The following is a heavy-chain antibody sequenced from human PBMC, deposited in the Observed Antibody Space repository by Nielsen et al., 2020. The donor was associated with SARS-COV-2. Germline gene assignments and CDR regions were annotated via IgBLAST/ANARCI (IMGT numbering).Heavy chain of an antibody. V-gene: IGHV4-31*03. J-gene: IGHJ4*02. CDR3: AMDFDRYCSSTSCYAAGY. Sequence: LRLSCTVSGGSISSGGYYWSWIRQHPGKGLEWIGYIYYSGSTYYNPSLKSRVTISVDTSKNQFSLKLSSVTAADTAVYYCAMDFDRYCSSTSCYAAGYWGQGTLVTVSS. D-gene: IGHD2-2*01. CDR1: GGSISSGGYY. CDR2: IYYSGST.